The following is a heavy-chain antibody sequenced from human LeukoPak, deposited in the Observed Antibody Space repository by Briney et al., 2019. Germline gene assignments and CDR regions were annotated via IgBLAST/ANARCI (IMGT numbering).Heavy chain of an antibody. D-gene: IGHD4-17*01. V-gene: IGHV4-34*01. CDR1: GGSFSGYY. Sequence: PSETLSLTCAVSGGSFSGYYWTWIRQPPGKGLEWIGEINHSGSANYNPSLKSRVTISLDTSRNQFSLKLSSVTAADTAVYYCARGQGTVTTHWGQGTLVTVSS. CDR2: INHSGSA. CDR3: ARGQGTVTTH. J-gene: IGHJ4*02.